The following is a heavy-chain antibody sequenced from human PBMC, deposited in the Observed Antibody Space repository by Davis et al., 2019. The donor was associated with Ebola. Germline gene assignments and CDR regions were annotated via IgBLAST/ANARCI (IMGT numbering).Heavy chain of an antibody. CDR3: AREGAYYYNSGRKARALDV. CDR1: GFTFSSYE. Sequence: ESLKISCAASGFTFSSYEMNWVRQPPGKGLEWVGSISFSGTTAYNPSLKSRVTISIDTSNNQLSLKLVSVTAADTALYYCAREGAYYYNSGRKARALDVWGPGTMVTVSS. D-gene: IGHD3-10*01. V-gene: IGHV4-39*02. J-gene: IGHJ3*01. CDR2: ISFSGTT.